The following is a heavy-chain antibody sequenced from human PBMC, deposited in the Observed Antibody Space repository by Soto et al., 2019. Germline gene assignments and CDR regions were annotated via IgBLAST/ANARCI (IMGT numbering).Heavy chain of an antibody. CDR3: ARGTYYDFWSGGGRGMDV. J-gene: IGHJ6*02. D-gene: IGHD3-3*01. V-gene: IGHV1-2*04. Sequence: ASVKVSCKASGYTFTGYYMHWVRQAPGQGLEWMGWINPNSGGTNYAQKFQGWVTMTRDTSISTAYMELSRLRSDDTAAYYCARGTYYDFWSGGGRGMDVWGQGTTVTVSS. CDR2: INPNSGGT. CDR1: GYTFTGYY.